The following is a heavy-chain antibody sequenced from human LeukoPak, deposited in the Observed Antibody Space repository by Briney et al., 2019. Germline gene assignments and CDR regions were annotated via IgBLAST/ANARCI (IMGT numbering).Heavy chain of an antibody. CDR1: GYTFTSYG. V-gene: IGHV1-18*01. J-gene: IGHJ6*02. CDR2: ISAYNGNT. D-gene: IGHD5/OR15-5a*01. Sequence: ASVAVSCKASGYTFTSYGISWVRQAPGQGLEWMGWISAYNGNTNYAQKLQGRVTMTTDTSTSTAYMELRSLRSDDTAVYYCARDADVSYYYGMDVWGQGTTVTVSS. CDR3: ARDADVSYYYGMDV.